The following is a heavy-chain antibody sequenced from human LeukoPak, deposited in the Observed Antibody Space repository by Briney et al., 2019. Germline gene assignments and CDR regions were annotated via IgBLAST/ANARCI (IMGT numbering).Heavy chain of an antibody. CDR1: GDTFNKYA. CDR2: IIPVFGTT. CDR3: ARGDGYSYGYEHY. D-gene: IGHD5-18*01. V-gene: IGHV1-69*01. Sequence: GASVKVSCKASGDTFNKYAFTWVRQAPGLGLEWMGGIIPVFGTTKYAQRFQGRITISADESTSTAYMELRGLRSDDTAIYFCARGDGYSYGYEHYWGQGTPVTVSS. J-gene: IGHJ4*01.